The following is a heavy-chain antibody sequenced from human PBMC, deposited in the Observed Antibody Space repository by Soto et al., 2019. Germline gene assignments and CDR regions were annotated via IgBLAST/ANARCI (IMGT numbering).Heavy chain of an antibody. CDR3: EVTTGY. Sequence: ASVKVSCKASGYTFTMYGFYWVRQAPGQGLEYMGWVSPENSNAGYAQQFRGRVSMTTNTIISTAYLELTDLRYEDTAVYYCEVTTGYWGQGTMVPSPQ. J-gene: IGHJ4*02. D-gene: IGHD2-21*02. V-gene: IGHV1-8*01. CDR1: GYTFTMYG. CDR2: VSPENSNA.